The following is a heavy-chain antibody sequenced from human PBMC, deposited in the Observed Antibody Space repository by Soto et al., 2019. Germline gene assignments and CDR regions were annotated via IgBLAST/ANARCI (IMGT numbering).Heavy chain of an antibody. J-gene: IGHJ6*02. V-gene: IGHV3-33*01. Sequence: GGSLRLSCAASGFTFSSYGMHWVRQAPGKGLEWVAVIWYDGSNKYYADSVKGRFTISRDNSKNTLYLQMNSLRAEDTAVYYCARDKMFDWLLSTQYYYYYGMDVWGQGTTVTVSS. CDR2: IWYDGSNK. CDR1: GFTFSSYG. CDR3: ARDKMFDWLLSTQYYYYYGMDV. D-gene: IGHD3-9*01.